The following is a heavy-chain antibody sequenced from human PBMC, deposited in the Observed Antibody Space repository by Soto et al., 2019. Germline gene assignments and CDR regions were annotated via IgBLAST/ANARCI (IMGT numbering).Heavy chain of an antibody. V-gene: IGHV5-10-1*01. CDR2: IDPSDSYT. D-gene: IGHD3-9*01. J-gene: IGHJ4*02. CDR3: AIHDQCDILSGNYFDY. Sequence: GESLKISCKGSGYSFTSYWISWVRQMPGKGLEWMGRIDPSDSYTNYSPSFQGHVTISADKSISTAYLQWSSLKASATAMYYCAIHDQCDILSGNYFDYRDQGTLVTVSS. CDR1: GYSFTSYW.